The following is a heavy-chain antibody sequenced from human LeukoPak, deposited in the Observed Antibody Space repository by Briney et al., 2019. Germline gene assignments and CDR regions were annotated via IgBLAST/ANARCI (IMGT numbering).Heavy chain of an antibody. CDR2: ISPSSTRI. CDR1: GFTFSSYD. Sequence: GGSLRLSCAASGFTFSSYDMNWVRQAPGKGLEWVSYISPSSTRIDYAASVRGRFTISRDNAKRSLYLQMSSLRAEDTALYYCAKDSSRTDTAMVDPFDYWGQGTLVTVSS. J-gene: IGHJ4*02. D-gene: IGHD5-18*01. V-gene: IGHV3-48*04. CDR3: AKDSSRTDTAMVDPFDY.